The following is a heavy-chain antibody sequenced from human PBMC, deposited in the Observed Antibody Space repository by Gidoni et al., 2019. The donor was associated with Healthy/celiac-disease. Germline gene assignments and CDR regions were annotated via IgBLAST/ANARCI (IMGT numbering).Heavy chain of an antibody. D-gene: IGHD2-2*01. CDR3: ARSKGYCSSTSCSYYYYYMDV. CDR2: INHSGST. Sequence: QVQLQQWGAGLLKPSETLSLTCAVSGWSFCGSYWRWIRQPPGKGLEWIGEINHSGSTNYNPSLKSRVTISVDTSKNQFSLKLSSVTAADTAVYYCARSKGYCSSTSCSYYYYYMDVWGKGTTVTVSS. CDR1: GWSFCGSY. J-gene: IGHJ6*03. V-gene: IGHV4-34*01.